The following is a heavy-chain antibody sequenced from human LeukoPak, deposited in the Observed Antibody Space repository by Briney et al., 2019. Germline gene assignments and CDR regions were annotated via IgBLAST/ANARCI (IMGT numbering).Heavy chain of an antibody. CDR2: ISYDGSNK. D-gene: IGHD3-3*01. J-gene: IGHJ4*02. CDR1: GFTFSSYA. CDR3: AKDYDFWSGYFGDY. V-gene: IGHV3-30-3*01. Sequence: GGSLRLSCAASGFTFSSYAMHWVRQAPGKGLEWVAVISYDGSNKYYADSVKGRFTISRDNSKNTLYLQMNSLRAEDTAVYYCAKDYDFWSGYFGDYWGQGTLVTVSS.